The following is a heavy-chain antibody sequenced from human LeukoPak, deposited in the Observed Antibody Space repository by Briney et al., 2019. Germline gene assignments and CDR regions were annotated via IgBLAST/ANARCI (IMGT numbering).Heavy chain of an antibody. J-gene: IGHJ4*02. CDR2: IIPIFGTA. Sequence: SVKVSFKASVGTFISYAISWVRQAPGQGREWMGGIIPIFGTANYAQKFQGRVTITADESTSTAYMELSSLRSEDTAVYYCARGDGDDFDWLFPYWGQGTLVTVSS. CDR1: VGTFISYA. D-gene: IGHD3-9*01. CDR3: ARGDGDDFDWLFPY. V-gene: IGHV1-69*13.